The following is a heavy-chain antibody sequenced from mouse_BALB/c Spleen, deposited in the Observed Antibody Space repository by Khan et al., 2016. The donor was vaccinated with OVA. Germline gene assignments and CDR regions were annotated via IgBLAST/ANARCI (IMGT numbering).Heavy chain of an antibody. V-gene: IGHV1S81*02. CDR3: ARNKKIVATYFDY. D-gene: IGHD1-1*01. CDR2: TNPTNGRT. J-gene: IGHJ2*01. CDR1: GYTFTSYW. Sequence: QVRLQQSGAELVKAGASVKMSCKASGYTFTSYWMHWVKQRLGHGLEWFAETNPTNGRTYYNEKFKSKATLTVDKSSRQAYMLLSGPTFEDSAVYYCARNKKIVATYFDYWGQGTTLTVSS.